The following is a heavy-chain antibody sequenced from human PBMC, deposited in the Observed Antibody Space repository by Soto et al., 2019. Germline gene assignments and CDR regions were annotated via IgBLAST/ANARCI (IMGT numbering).Heavy chain of an antibody. J-gene: IGHJ4*02. CDR3: ARGIRGGELDY. D-gene: IGHD3-16*01. CDR1: GYTFTNYY. Sequence: QVQLVQSGAEVKKPGASVKVSCKASGYTFTNYYIHWVRQPPGQGLEWMGIINPSGGSTSYAQNFQGRVTMTRDTSSSTVYMELSILRSEDTAVYYCARGIRGGELDYWGQGTLVTVSS. V-gene: IGHV1-46*01. CDR2: INPSGGST.